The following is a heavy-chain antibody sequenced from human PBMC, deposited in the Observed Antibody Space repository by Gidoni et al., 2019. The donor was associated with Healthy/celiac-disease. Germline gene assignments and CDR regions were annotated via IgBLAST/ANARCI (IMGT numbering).Heavy chain of an antibody. CDR3: ATGGYSGYVSFKDGMDV. J-gene: IGHJ6*04. CDR1: GFTFSSYA. D-gene: IGHD5-12*01. CDR2: ISGSGGST. V-gene: IGHV3-23*01. Sequence: EVQLLESGGGLVQPGGSLRLSCAASGFTFSSYAMSWVRQAPGKGLEWVSAISGSGGSTYYADSVKGRFTISRDNSKNTLYLQMNSLRAEDTAVYYCATGGYSGYVSFKDGMDVWGKGTTVTVSS.